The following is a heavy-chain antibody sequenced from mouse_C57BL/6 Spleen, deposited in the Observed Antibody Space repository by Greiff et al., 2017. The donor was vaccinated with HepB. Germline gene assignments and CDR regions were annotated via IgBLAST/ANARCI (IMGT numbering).Heavy chain of an antibody. CDR3: ARSPSLLLDY. CDR1: GYTFTSYW. D-gene: IGHD1-2*01. Sequence: QVQLQQPGAELVMPGASVKLSCKASGYTFTSYWMHWVKQRPGQGLEWIGEIDPSDSYTNYNQKFKGKSTLTVDKSSRPAYMQLSSLTSEDAAFYSCARSPSLLLDYWGQGTTLTVSS. J-gene: IGHJ2*01. CDR2: IDPSDSYT. V-gene: IGHV1-69*01.